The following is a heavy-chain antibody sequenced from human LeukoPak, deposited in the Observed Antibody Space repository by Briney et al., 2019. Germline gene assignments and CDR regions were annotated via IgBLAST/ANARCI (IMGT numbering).Heavy chain of an antibody. D-gene: IGHD4-11*01. CDR1: GFIVSSNY. CDR3: ARGRQCDY. V-gene: IGHV3-53*01. J-gene: IGHJ4*02. Sequence: GGSLRLSCVASGFIVSSNYMNWVRQAPGKGLEWISILYSGGTAFYADSVKGRFTISRDNSKNTLYLQMNSLRDDDTAMYYCARGRQCDYWGQGTLVTVSS. CDR2: LYSGGTA.